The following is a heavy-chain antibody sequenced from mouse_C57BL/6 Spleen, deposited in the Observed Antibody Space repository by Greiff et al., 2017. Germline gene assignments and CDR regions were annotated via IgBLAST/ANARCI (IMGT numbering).Heavy chain of an antibody. D-gene: IGHD2-12*01. CDR3: ARWSVTTRGGYYYAMDY. CDR1: GYTFTSYW. Sequence: VQLQQPGAELVKPGASVKMSCKASGYTFTSYWITWVKQRPGQGLEWIGDIYPGSGSTNYNEKFKSKATLTVDTSSSTAYMQLSSLTSEDSAVYYCARWSVTTRGGYYYAMDYWGQGTSVTVSS. CDR2: IYPGSGST. J-gene: IGHJ4*01. V-gene: IGHV1-55*01.